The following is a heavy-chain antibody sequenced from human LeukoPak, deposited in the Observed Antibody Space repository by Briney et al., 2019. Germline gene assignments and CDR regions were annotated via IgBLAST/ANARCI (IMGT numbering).Heavy chain of an antibody. CDR3: ARETGYNWNAGGSDY. D-gene: IGHD1-1*01. Sequence: GGSLRLSCAASGFTISSYSMNWVRQAPAKGLEWVSSISSSSSYIYYPDSVKGRLTISRDNAKNSLYLQTISLRAEDTPVEYCARETGYNWNAGGSDYWGQGPLVTVSS. CDR2: ISSSSSYI. J-gene: IGHJ4*02. V-gene: IGHV3-21*01. CDR1: GFTISSYS.